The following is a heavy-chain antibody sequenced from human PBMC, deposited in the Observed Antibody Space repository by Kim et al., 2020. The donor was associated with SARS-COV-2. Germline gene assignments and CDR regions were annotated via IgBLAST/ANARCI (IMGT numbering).Heavy chain of an antibody. CDR1: GYIFTNFA. D-gene: IGHD2-8*02. V-gene: IGHV1-3*01. CDR3: ARHIYHTGFDY. J-gene: IGHJ4*02. CDR2: INAGTGNT. Sequence: ASVKVSCKASGYIFTNFAIQWVRQAPGQRLEWMGWINAGTGNTKFSQQFQGRVTFTRDTSANTVYMELSRLGSEDTAVYYCARHIYHTGFDYWGQGTLVAVSS.